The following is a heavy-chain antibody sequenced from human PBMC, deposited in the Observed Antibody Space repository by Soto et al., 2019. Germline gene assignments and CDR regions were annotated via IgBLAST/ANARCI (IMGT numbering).Heavy chain of an antibody. D-gene: IGHD6-25*01. V-gene: IGHV3-48*01. Sequence: EVQLVESGGGLVQPGGSLRLSCAASGFTFSSYSMNWVRQAPGKGLEWVSYISSSGTTMYYADSVKGRFTISRDSAKNSLSLQMNSLRAEDTAVYYCARGAETGYSGVDYWCQGTLVTVSS. CDR3: ARGAETGYSGVDY. J-gene: IGHJ4*02. CDR1: GFTFSSYS. CDR2: ISSSGTTM.